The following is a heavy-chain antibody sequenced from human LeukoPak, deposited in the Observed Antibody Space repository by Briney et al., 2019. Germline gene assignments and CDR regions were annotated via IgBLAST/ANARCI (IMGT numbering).Heavy chain of an antibody. CDR3: TRGGTTMIVVYF. J-gene: IGHJ4*02. CDR1: GFIVGNYY. Sequence: GGSLRLSCAASGFIVGNYYMNWVRQAPGKGLEWISYISSSGSTVYYADSVKGRFTISRDNAKNSLYLQMNSLRDEDTAVYYCTRGGTTMIVVYFWGQGTLVTVSS. V-gene: IGHV3-48*02. D-gene: IGHD3-22*01. CDR2: ISSSGSTV.